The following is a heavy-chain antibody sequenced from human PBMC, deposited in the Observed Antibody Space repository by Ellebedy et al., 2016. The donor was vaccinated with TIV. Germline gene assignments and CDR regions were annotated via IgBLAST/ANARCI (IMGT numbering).Heavy chain of an antibody. Sequence: ASVKVSCKASGYTFTGSYIHWVRQAPGQGPEWMGWINPNSGGPHYAQQFQGRVTMTRDTSINTAYMELSRLRSDDTAVYYCAILQWQGYYFDYWGRGTLVTVFS. CDR3: AILQWQGYYFDY. CDR2: INPNSGGP. D-gene: IGHD4-11*01. J-gene: IGHJ4*02. CDR1: GYTFTGSY. V-gene: IGHV1-2*02.